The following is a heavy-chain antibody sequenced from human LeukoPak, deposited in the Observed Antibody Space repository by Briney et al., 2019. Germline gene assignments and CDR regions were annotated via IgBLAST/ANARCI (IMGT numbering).Heavy chain of an antibody. CDR3: ARGIGSSLGIDY. J-gene: IGHJ4*02. V-gene: IGHV3-48*03. D-gene: IGHD6-13*01. Sequence: GGSLRLSCAASGFTFSSYNMNWVRQAPGQGLEWLSYISSSSSATTYYADSVKGRFTISRDNARNSLYLQMNSLRAEDTAVYYCARGIGSSLGIDYWGQGTLVTVSS. CDR1: GFTFSSYN. CDR2: ISSSSSATT.